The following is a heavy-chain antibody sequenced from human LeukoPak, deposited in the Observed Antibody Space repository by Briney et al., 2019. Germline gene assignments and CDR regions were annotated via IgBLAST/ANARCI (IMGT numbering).Heavy chain of an antibody. CDR2: IDNRGSTI. J-gene: IGHJ4*02. V-gene: IGHV3-48*03. D-gene: IGHD1-14*01. CDR3: ARVSSHPESY. Sequence: GGALRLSCAPSGFTFSSYEIIWVRQAPGKGLEWVSYIDNRGSTIYYADSVKGRFTISRDNAKNSLYLQMNSLRAEDTAVYYCARVSSHPESYWGQGTLVTVSS. CDR1: GFTFSSYE.